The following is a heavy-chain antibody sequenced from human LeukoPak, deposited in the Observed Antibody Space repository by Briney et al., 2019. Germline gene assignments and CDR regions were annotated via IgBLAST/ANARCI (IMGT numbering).Heavy chain of an antibody. V-gene: IGHV6-1*01. CDR2: TYYRSKWYN. CDR3: ARDPRVSAGWQFDY. J-gene: IGHJ4*02. Sequence: SQTLSLTCAISGDSVSSKSATWNWIRQSPSRGLEWLGKTYYRSKWYNDSAVSVKSRITISPDTSKNQFSLQLNSVTAEVTAMYYCARDPRVSAGWQFDYWGQGTLVTVSS. CDR1: GDSVSSKSAT. D-gene: IGHD6-19*01.